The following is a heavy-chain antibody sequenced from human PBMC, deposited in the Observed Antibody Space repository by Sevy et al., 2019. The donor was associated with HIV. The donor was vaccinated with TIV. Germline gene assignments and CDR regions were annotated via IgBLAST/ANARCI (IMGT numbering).Heavy chain of an antibody. Sequence: SLTCTVSGGTISSYYWSWIRQPPGKGLEWIGYIYYSGSTNYNPSHKSRVTISVDMSKNQFSLKLSSVTAADTAVYYCARGQVGGYSYGFFDYWGQGTLVTVSS. J-gene: IGHJ4*02. V-gene: IGHV4-59*01. CDR3: ARGQVGGYSYGFFDY. CDR2: IYYSGST. D-gene: IGHD5-18*01. CDR1: GGTISSYY.